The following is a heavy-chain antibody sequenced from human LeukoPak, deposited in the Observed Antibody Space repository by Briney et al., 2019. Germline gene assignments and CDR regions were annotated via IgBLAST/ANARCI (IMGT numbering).Heavy chain of an antibody. D-gene: IGHD3-22*01. CDR2: IIPIFGTA. J-gene: IGHJ1*01. CDR1: GGTFSSYA. V-gene: IGHV1-69*13. Sequence: SVKVSCKASGGTFSSYAISWVRQAPRQGLEWMGGIIPIFGTANYAQKFQGRVTITADESTSTAYMELSSLRSEDTAVYYCARAQYYYDSSGYYFQHWGQGTLVTVSS. CDR3: ARAQYYYDSSGYYFQH.